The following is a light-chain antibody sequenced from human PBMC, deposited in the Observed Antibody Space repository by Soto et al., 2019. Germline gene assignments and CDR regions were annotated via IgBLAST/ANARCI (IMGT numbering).Light chain of an antibody. CDR1: QSVRSTY. V-gene: IGKV3-20*01. CDR2: GAS. CDR3: QQYDTSPWT. J-gene: IGKJ1*01. Sequence: EIVLTQSPGTLSLSPGERATLSCRASQSVRSTYLAWYQQKPGQSPRLLIYGASNRATGVPDRFSGSGSGTDFTLTISRLEPEDFAVYHCQQYDTSPWTFGQGTKVDIK.